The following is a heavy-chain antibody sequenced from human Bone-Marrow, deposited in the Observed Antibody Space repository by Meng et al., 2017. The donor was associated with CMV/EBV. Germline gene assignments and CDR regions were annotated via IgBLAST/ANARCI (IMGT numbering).Heavy chain of an antibody. CDR2: IGTAGDT. CDR1: GFTFSSYD. D-gene: IGHD5-24*01. CDR3: AREGVVKRWLQFTGIFYFDY. J-gene: IGHJ4*02. Sequence: GESLKISCAASGFTFSSYDMHWVRQATGKGLEWVSAIGTAGDTYYPGSVKGRFTISRDNSKNTLYLQMNSLRAEDTAVYYCAREGVVKRWLQFTGIFYFDYWGQGTLVTVSS. V-gene: IGHV3-13*01.